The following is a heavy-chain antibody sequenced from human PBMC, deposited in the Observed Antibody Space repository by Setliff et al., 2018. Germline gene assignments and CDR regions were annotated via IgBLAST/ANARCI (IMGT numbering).Heavy chain of an antibody. CDR1: GDSISSGSYY. V-gene: IGHV4-61*09. D-gene: IGHD4-17*01. CDR3: TRGRSTGYNS. J-gene: IGHJ4*02. Sequence: SETLSLTCTVSGDSISSGSYYWTWIRQPAGKGLEWIGHFHTGGSTNYNRSRRSRVTISVDTSKNQFSLKLSSVTAADTAVYYCTRGRSTGYNSWGQGPLVTVSS. CDR2: FHTGGST.